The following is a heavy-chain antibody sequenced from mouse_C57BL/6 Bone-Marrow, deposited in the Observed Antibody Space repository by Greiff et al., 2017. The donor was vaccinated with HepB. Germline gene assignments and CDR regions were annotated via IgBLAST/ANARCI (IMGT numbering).Heavy chain of an antibody. V-gene: IGHV3-6*01. CDR3: ARAYSNRYAMDY. D-gene: IGHD2-5*01. Sequence: EVKLMESGPGLVKPSQSLSLTCSVTGYSITSGYYWNWIRQFPGNKLEWMGYISYDGSNNYNPSLKNRISIPRDTSKNQFFLKLTSVTTEDTATDDCARAYSNRYAMDYWGQGTSVTVSS. J-gene: IGHJ4*01. CDR1: GYSITSGYY. CDR2: ISYDGSN.